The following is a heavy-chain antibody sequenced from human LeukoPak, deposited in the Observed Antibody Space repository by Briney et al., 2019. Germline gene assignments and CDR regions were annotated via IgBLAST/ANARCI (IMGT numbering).Heavy chain of an antibody. CDR1: GFTFSSYW. Sequence: QPGGSLRLSCAASGFTFSSYWMSWVRQAPGKGLEWVANIKQDGSEKYYVDSVKGRFTISRDNAKNSLYLQMNSLRAEDTAVYYCARTFGYYYDRSDAFDIWGQGTMVTVSS. V-gene: IGHV3-7*03. J-gene: IGHJ3*02. D-gene: IGHD3-22*01. CDR3: ARTFGYYYDRSDAFDI. CDR2: IKQDGSEK.